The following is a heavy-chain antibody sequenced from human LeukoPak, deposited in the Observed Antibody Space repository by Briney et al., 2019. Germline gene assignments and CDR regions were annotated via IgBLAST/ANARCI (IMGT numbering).Heavy chain of an antibody. V-gene: IGHV4-4*02. Sequence: SGTLSLTCAVSGGSISSSNWWSWVRQPPGKGLEWIGEIYHSGSTNYNPSLKSRVTISVDKSKNQFSLKLSSVTAADTAVYYCARGGGGYYYDSSGYYYVRDAFDIWGQGTMVTVSS. CDR1: GGSISSSNW. CDR2: IYHSGST. D-gene: IGHD3-22*01. J-gene: IGHJ3*02. CDR3: ARGGGGYYYDSSGYYYVRDAFDI.